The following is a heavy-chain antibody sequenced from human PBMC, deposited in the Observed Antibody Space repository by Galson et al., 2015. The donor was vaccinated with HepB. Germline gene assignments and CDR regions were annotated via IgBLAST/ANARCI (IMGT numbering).Heavy chain of an antibody. V-gene: IGHV3-33*01. D-gene: IGHD6-13*01. CDR1: GFTFSSFG. J-gene: IGHJ6*03. CDR3: ARGAVGYSSSWYFYYYMDV. CDR2: IWYDGSNK. Sequence: SLRLSCAASGFTFSSFGMHWVRQAPGKGLEWVALIWYDGSNKYYADSVKGRFTISRDNSKNTLYLQMNSLRAEDTAVYYCARGAVGYSSSWYFYYYMDVWGKGTTVTVSS.